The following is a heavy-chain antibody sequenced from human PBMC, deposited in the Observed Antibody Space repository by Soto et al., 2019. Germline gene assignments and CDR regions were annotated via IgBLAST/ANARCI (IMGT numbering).Heavy chain of an antibody. CDR2: IYHSGST. Sequence: QLQLQESDSGLVKPSQTLSLTCAVSGGSISSGGYSWSWIRQPPGKGLEWIGYIYHSGSTYNNPSRKGRVTISVDRPKNQFSLKLSSVTAADTAVYCCARGRPIRFDPWGQGTLVTVSS. V-gene: IGHV4-30-2*01. CDR1: GGSISSGGYS. CDR3: ARGRPIRFDP. J-gene: IGHJ5*02.